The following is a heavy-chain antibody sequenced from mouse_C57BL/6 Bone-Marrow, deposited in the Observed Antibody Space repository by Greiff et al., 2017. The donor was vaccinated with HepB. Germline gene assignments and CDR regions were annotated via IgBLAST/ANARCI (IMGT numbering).Heavy chain of an antibody. D-gene: IGHD1-1*01. V-gene: IGHV1-64*01. Sequence: VQLQQPGAELVKPGASVKLPCKASGYTFTSYWMHWVKQRPGQGLEWIGMIHPNSGSTNYNEKFKSKATLTVDKSSSTAYMQLSSLTSEDSAVYYCARSPYYYGSSWYFDVWGTGTTVTVSS. CDR1: GYTFTSYW. CDR3: ARSPYYYGSSWYFDV. CDR2: IHPNSGST. J-gene: IGHJ1*03.